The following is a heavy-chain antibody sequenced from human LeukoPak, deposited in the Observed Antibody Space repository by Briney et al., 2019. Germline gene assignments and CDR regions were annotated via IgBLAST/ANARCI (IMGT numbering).Heavy chain of an antibody. V-gene: IGHV3-74*01. CDR1: GFTLRSYW. CDR2: INSDGIST. Sequence: GGSLRLSCAASGFTLRSYWMHWVRQAPGKGLVWVSRINSDGISTTYADSVKGRFTISRDNAENTLYLQMNSLRAEDTAVYFCARDPDRSGWSTFEYWGQGTLVTVSS. D-gene: IGHD6-19*01. CDR3: ARDPDRSGWSTFEY. J-gene: IGHJ4*02.